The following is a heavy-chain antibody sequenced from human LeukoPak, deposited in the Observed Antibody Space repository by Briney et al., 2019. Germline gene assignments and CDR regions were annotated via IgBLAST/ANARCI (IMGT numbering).Heavy chain of an antibody. D-gene: IGHD3-10*01. V-gene: IGHV3-23*01. CDR2: ISGSGGST. Sequence: GGSLRLSCAASGVTFSSYAMSWVRQAPGKGLEWVSAISGSGGSTYYADSVKGRFTISRDNSKNTLYLQMNSLRAEDTAVYYFALESMVQGVTFDYWGQGTLVTVSS. J-gene: IGHJ4*02. CDR1: GVTFSSYA. CDR3: ALESMVQGVTFDY.